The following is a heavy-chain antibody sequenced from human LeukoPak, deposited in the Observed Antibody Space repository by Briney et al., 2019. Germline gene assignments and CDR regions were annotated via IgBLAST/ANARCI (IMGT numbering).Heavy chain of an antibody. Sequence: SETLSLTCTVSGGSISSGGYYWSWIRQHPGKGLEWIGYIYYSGSTYYNPSLKSRVTISVDTSKNQFSLKLSSVTAADTAVYYCARASFYGSALDYWGQGTLVTVSP. V-gene: IGHV4-31*03. CDR1: GGSISSGGYY. CDR2: IYYSGST. CDR3: ARASFYGSALDY. D-gene: IGHD3-10*01. J-gene: IGHJ4*02.